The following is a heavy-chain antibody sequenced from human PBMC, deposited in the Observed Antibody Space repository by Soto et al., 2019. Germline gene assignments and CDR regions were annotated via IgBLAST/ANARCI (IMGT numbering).Heavy chain of an antibody. CDR3: AREWFNKIQRVITSRCSDP. CDR1: GASISDYY. D-gene: IGHD3-10*01. CDR2: THANGST. J-gene: IGHJ5*02. Sequence: SETLSLTCSVFGASISDYYWSWMRQPPGKVLEWIGYTHANGSTNYNPSFKSRVTITVDTPNNQFSLKLTSVTAADTATYLCAREWFNKIQRVITSRCSDPWGQGALVTVS. V-gene: IGHV4-59*01.